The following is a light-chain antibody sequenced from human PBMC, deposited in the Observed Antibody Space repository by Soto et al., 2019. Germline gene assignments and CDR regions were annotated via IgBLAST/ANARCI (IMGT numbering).Light chain of an antibody. CDR2: GAS. V-gene: IGKV3-20*01. CDR3: QQYGTSPQWT. J-gene: IGKJ1*01. Sequence: ENVLTQSPGTLSLSPGERATLSCRASQSVSSSYLAWYQQKPGLAPRLLIYGASSRATGIPDRFSGSGSGRDFTLTISRLEPEDFAVYYCQQYGTSPQWTFGQGIKVEIK. CDR1: QSVSSSY.